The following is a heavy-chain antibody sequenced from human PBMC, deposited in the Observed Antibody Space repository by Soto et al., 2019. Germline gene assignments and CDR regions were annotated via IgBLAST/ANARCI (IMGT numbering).Heavy chain of an antibody. D-gene: IGHD4-17*01. CDR1: GFSLSTSGVG. Sequence: QITLKESGPTLVKPTQTLTLTCTLSGFSLSTSGVGVGWIRQSPGKALEWLAVIYWDDVKHYSPSLERRLTITKDTSESEAVLTMTNMDPVDTATYYCARKGSGDYALDYWGQGILVTVSS. V-gene: IGHV2-5*02. CDR2: IYWDDVK. CDR3: ARKGSGDYALDY. J-gene: IGHJ4*02.